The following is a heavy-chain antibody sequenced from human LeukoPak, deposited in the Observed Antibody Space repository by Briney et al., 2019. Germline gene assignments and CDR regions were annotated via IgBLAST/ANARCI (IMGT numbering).Heavy chain of an antibody. CDR2: IKEDGSDK. V-gene: IGHV3-7*01. Sequence: GGSLRLSCAASGFTFSSYWMTWVRQAPGKGLEWVAHIKEDGSDKYYVDFVKGRFTISRDNAKKSLFLQMNSLRGEDTAVYFCAKLPVIGVPIFYNYYMDVWGKGTTVTVSS. D-gene: IGHD2-21*01. J-gene: IGHJ6*03. CDR3: AKLPVIGVPIFYNYYMDV. CDR1: GFTFSSYW.